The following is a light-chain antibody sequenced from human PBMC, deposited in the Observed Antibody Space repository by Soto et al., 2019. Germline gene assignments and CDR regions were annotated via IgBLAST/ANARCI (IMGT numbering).Light chain of an antibody. CDR2: GNT. V-gene: IGLV1-40*01. CDR1: SSNIGAGYE. J-gene: IGLJ2*01. CDR3: QSYDSSLSGWI. Sequence: QSVLTQPPSVSGAPGQRVTISCTGSSSNIGAGYEVHWYQQIPGTAPKLLIYGNTNRPSGVPDRFSASKSGTSASLAITGLQAEDEADYYCQSYDSSLSGWIFGGGTQLTVL.